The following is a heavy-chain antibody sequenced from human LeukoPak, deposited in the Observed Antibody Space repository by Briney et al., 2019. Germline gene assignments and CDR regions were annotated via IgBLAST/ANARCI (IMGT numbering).Heavy chain of an antibody. D-gene: IGHD6-13*01. Sequence: GGSLRLSCAASGFTFSSYAMSWVRQAPGKGLEWVSGISSSGGATYYADSVKGRFTISRDNSKNTLYLQMNSLRAEDTAVYYCAKSRAADTTLLFDYWGQGTLVTVSS. CDR2: ISSSGGAT. J-gene: IGHJ4*02. CDR1: GFTFSSYA. CDR3: AKSRAADTTLLFDY. V-gene: IGHV3-23*01.